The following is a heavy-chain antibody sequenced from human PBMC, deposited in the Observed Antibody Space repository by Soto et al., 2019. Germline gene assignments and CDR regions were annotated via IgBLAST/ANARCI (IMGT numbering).Heavy chain of an antibody. D-gene: IGHD5-12*01. CDR1: GYTFTGYY. CDR3: ARDHVDIVATIRATGGMDV. CDR2: INPNSGGT. Sequence: ASVKVSCKASGYTFTGYYMHWVRQAPGQGLEWKGWINPNSGGTNYAQKFQGWVTMTRDTSISTAYMELSRLRSDDTAVYYCARDHVDIVATIRATGGMDVWGQGTTVTVSS. J-gene: IGHJ6*02. V-gene: IGHV1-2*04.